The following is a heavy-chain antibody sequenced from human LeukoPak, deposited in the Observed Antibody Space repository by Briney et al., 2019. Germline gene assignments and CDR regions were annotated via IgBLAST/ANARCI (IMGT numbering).Heavy chain of an antibody. Sequence: SSETLSLTCTVSSGSISTSNYYWGWVRQPPGKALEWIGNIYYSGSTNYNPSLKSRVTISVDTSKNQFSLKLSSVTAADTAVYYCARDARHWLSQLGAFDIWGQGTMVTVSS. J-gene: IGHJ3*02. CDR3: ARDARHWLSQLGAFDI. CDR1: SGSISTSNYY. CDR2: IYYSGST. V-gene: IGHV4-39*07. D-gene: IGHD3-9*01.